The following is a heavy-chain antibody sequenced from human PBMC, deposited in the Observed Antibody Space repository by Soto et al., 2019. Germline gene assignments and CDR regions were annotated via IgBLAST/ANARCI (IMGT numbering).Heavy chain of an antibody. V-gene: IGHV3-30-3*01. Sequence: GGSLRLSCAASGFTFSSYAMHWVRQAPGKGLEWVAVISYDGSNKYYADSVKGRFTISRDNSKNTLYLQMNSLRAEDTAVYYCARVGVRGVIITDYCMDVWDQGTTVTVSS. D-gene: IGHD3-10*01. CDR2: ISYDGSNK. CDR1: GFTFSSYA. J-gene: IGHJ6*02. CDR3: ARVGVRGVIITDYCMDV.